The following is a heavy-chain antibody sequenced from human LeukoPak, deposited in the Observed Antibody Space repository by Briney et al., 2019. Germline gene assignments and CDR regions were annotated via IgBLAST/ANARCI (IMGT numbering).Heavy chain of an antibody. J-gene: IGHJ4*02. CDR2: ISGSSSTI. Sequence: PGGSLRLSCAASGFTFSSYGMNWVRQAPGKGLEWISYISGSSSTINYADTVKGRFTISRDNVKNSLYLQMNCLRVEDTAVYYCARLSSTSLSFDYWGQGTLVTVSS. D-gene: IGHD2-2*01. V-gene: IGHV3-48*01. CDR3: ARLSSTSLSFDY. CDR1: GFTFSSYG.